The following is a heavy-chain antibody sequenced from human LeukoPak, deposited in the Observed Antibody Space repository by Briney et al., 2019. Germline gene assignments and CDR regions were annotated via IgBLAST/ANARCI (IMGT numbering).Heavy chain of an antibody. D-gene: IGHD3-22*01. CDR3: ARVRYYYDSSGYPDY. V-gene: IGHV1-2*02. J-gene: IGHJ4*02. Sequence: ASVKVSFTASVYTFTVYYMHWVRQAPGQGLEWMGWINPNSGGTNYAQKFQGRVTMTRDTSISTAYMELSRLRSDDTAVYYCARVRYYYDSSGYPDYWGQGTLVTVSS. CDR2: INPNSGGT. CDR1: VYTFTVYY.